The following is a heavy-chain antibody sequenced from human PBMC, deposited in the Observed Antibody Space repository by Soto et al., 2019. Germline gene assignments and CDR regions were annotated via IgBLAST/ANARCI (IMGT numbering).Heavy chain of an antibody. Sequence: SETLSLTCTVSGGSISSSSYYWGWIRQPPGKGLEWVGSIYYSGSTYYNPSLKSRVTISVDTSKNQFSLKLSSVTAADTAVYYCARQDGHPLNYYMDVWGKGTTVTVSS. CDR1: GGSISSSSYY. CDR2: IYYSGST. J-gene: IGHJ6*03. CDR3: ARQDGHPLNYYMDV. V-gene: IGHV4-39*01.